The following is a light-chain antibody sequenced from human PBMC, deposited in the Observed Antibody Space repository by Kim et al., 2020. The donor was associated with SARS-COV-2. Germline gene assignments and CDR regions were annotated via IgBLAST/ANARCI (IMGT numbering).Light chain of an antibody. CDR3: QQSYSAGT. CDR2: SAS. CDR1: QSIKTY. J-gene: IGKJ1*01. Sequence: DIQMTQSPSSLSASVGDRVTNTCRASQSIKTYLNWYQQKVGKAPKLLVHSASTLHSGVPSRFSGSGSGTDFTLTISSLQPEDFATYYCQQSYSAGTFGQGTKVDIK. V-gene: IGKV1-39*01.